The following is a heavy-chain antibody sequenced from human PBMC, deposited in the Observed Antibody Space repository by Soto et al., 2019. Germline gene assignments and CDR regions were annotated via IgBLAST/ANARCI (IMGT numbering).Heavy chain of an antibody. CDR3: ARGRDSSGYSEAILWYFDL. V-gene: IGHV4-31*03. D-gene: IGHD3-22*01. CDR2: IYYSGST. Sequence: QVQLQESGPGLVKPSQTLSLTCTVSGGSISSGGYYWSWIRQHPGKGLEWIGYIYYSGSTYYNPSLKSRVTISVDTSKNQFSLKLSCVTAADTAVYYCARGRDSSGYSEAILWYFDLWGRGTLVTVSS. CDR1: GGSISSGGYY. J-gene: IGHJ2*01.